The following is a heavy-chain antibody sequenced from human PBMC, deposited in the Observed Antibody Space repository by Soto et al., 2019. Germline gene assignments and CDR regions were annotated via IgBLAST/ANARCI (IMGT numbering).Heavy chain of an antibody. V-gene: IGHV4-39*01. J-gene: IGHJ3*01. Sequence: ETLSLTCTVSGASISTNGYYWGWIRQPPGRGLEWIGSMYYGGSTYYSPSLKSRVTMSVDTSKNQFSLKLSSVTAADTAVYYCARHQGYSGVGPFWGQGTMVTVSS. D-gene: IGHD1-26*01. CDR1: GASISTNGYY. CDR2: MYYGGST. CDR3: ARHQGYSGVGPF.